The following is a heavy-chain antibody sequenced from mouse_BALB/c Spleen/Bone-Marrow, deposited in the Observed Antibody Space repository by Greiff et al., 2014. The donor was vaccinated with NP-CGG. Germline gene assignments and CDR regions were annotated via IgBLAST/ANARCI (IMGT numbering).Heavy chain of an antibody. CDR2: INPSNGRT. CDR1: GYTFTSYW. J-gene: IGHJ2*01. D-gene: IGHD1-1*01. CDR3: ARGGSSSFDY. Sequence: VQLQQSGAELVKPGASVKLSCKASGYTFTSYWMHWVKQRPGQGLEWIGEINPSNGRTNYNEKFKSKATLTVDKSSSTAYMQLSSLTPEDSAVYYCARGGSSSFDYWGQGTTLTVSS. V-gene: IGHV1S81*02.